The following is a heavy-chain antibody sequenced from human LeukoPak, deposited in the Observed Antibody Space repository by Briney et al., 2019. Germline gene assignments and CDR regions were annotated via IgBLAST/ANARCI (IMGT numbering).Heavy chain of an antibody. V-gene: IGHV4-34*01. CDR2: INHSGST. Sequence: SETLSLTCAVYGGSFSGYYWSWIRQPPGKGLEWIGEINHSGSTNYNPSLKSRVTISVDTSKNQFSLKLSSVTAADTAVYYCARDGVGSGAGFDPWGQGTLVTVSS. CDR1: GGSFSGYY. CDR3: ARDGVGSGAGFDP. D-gene: IGHD2-15*01. J-gene: IGHJ5*02.